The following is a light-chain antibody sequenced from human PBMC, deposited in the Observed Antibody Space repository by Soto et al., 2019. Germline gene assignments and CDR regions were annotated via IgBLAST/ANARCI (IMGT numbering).Light chain of an antibody. V-gene: IGKV1-5*03. J-gene: IGKJ4*01. CDR1: QSISSW. Sequence: DIQLTQSPSTLSASVGDRITITSRASQSISSWLAGYQQKPGKAPKLQIYMASILQPGVPSMFSGSGSGAEFTLTISSLQPDDFATYYCQQYASYSSLTFGGGTTVKIK. CDR3: QQYASYSSLT. CDR2: MAS.